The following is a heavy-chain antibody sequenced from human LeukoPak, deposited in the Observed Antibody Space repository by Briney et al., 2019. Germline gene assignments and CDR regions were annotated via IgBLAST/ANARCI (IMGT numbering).Heavy chain of an antibody. CDR2: IYTSGST. CDR1: GGSISSYY. J-gene: IGHJ4*02. Sequence: PSETLSLTCTVSGGSISSYYWSWIRQPAGKGLEWIGRIYTSGSTNYNPSLKSRVTMSVDTSKNQFSLKLSSVTAADTAVYYCAREIKHYDFWSGYSSFDYWGQGTLVTVSS. V-gene: IGHV4-4*07. D-gene: IGHD3-3*01. CDR3: AREIKHYDFWSGYSSFDY.